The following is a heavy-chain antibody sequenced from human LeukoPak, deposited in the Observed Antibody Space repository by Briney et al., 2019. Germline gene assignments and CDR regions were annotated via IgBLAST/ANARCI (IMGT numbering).Heavy chain of an antibody. CDR3: AKGGEQRLVRISFDY. Sequence: GGSLRLSCAASGFIFSGYGMHWVRQAPGKGLEWVAVISYDGSNKYYADSVEGRFTISRDNSKNTLYLQMNSLRAEDTAVYYCAKGGEQRLVRISFDYWGQGTLVTVSS. CDR1: GFIFSGYG. CDR2: ISYDGSNK. J-gene: IGHJ4*02. D-gene: IGHD6-13*01. V-gene: IGHV3-30*18.